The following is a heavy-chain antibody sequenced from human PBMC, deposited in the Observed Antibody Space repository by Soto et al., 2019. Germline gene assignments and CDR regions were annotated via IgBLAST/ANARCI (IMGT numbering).Heavy chain of an antibody. CDR3: ARENSRISPRLFQH. CDR2: ISPAGTNQ. J-gene: IGHJ1*01. CDR1: GFIFSYYA. Sequence: GGALRLSCVASGFIFSYYAMRWARQAPGKGLEWVALISPAGTNQYYADSAKGRFTISRDNSKNTLYLQMNSLRPEDTGLYYCARENSRISPRLFQHWGRGTLVTGSS. V-gene: IGHV3-30-3*01. D-gene: IGHD6-6*01.